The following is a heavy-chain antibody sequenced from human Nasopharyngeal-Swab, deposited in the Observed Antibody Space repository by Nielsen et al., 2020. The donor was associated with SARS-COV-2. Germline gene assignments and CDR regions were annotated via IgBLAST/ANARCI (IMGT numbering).Heavy chain of an antibody. J-gene: IGHJ3*02. D-gene: IGHD1-7*01. CDR3: ARDIITGTIVGAFDI. V-gene: IGHV3-48*01. Sequence: WIRQPPGKGLEWVSYISSSSSTIYYADSVKGRFTISRDTAKNSLYPQMNSLRAEDTAVYYCARDIITGTIVGAFDIWGQGTMVTVSS. CDR2: ISSSSSTI.